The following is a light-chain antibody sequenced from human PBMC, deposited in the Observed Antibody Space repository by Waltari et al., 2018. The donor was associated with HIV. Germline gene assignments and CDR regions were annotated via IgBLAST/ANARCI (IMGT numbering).Light chain of an antibody. V-gene: IGLV2-14*01. CDR2: EVS. J-gene: IGLJ1*01. Sequence: QSALTQPASVSGSPGPSITISCTGPSSDVGSYNYVSWYQPHPGKAPKLMIYEVSNRPSGVSNRFSGSKSANTASLTISGLQAEDEADYYCSSYTSSSTYVFGNGTKVTVL. CDR1: SSDVGSYNY. CDR3: SSYTSSSTYV.